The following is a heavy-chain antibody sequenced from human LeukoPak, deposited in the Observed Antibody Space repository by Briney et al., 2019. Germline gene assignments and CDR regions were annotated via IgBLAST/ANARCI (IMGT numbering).Heavy chain of an antibody. D-gene: IGHD6-13*01. CDR2: SSGSGGST. V-gene: IGHV3-23*01. CDR3: AKDERPTYSSSA. Sequence: GGSLRLSCAPSGFTFCSDAMSWVCQAPRKGRERVSASSGSGGSTYYADSVKSRFTSSRDNSKHTLYLQMNSLRAEDTAVYYCAKDERPTYSSSAWGKGTMVTVSS. J-gene: IGHJ3*01. CDR1: GFTFCSDA.